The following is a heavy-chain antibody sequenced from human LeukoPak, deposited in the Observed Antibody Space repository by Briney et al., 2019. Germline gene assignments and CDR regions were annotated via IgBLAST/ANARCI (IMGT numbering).Heavy chain of an antibody. CDR2: IYYSGST. CDR1: GGSISSYY. V-gene: IGHV4-59*01. CDR3: ARVAKHFRGGLSFYFMDV. J-gene: IGHJ6*03. D-gene: IGHD3-10*01. Sequence: SETLSLTCTVSGGSISSYYWTWIRQPPGKGLEWIGHIYYSGSTNYNPSLNSRVTISVDTSKKQFSLKLTSVIAADTAVYYCARVAKHFRGGLSFYFMDVWGIGTTVTISS.